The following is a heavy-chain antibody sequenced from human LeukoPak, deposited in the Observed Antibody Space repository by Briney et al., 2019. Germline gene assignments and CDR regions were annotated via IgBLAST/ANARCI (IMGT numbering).Heavy chain of an antibody. Sequence: PGRSLRLSCAASGFTFSSYAMHWVRQAPGKGLEWVAVISYVGSNKYYAGSVKGRFTISRDNSKNTLYLQMNSLRAEDTAVYYCARADLDYWGQGTLVTVSS. CDR2: ISYVGSNK. CDR1: GFTFSSYA. CDR3: ARADLDY. V-gene: IGHV3-30*04. J-gene: IGHJ4*02.